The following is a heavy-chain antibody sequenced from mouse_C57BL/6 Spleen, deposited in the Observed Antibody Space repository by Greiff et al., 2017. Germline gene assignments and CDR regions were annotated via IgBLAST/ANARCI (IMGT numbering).Heavy chain of an antibody. J-gene: IGHJ1*03. D-gene: IGHD1-1*01. CDR1: GFTFSSYA. CDR3: ARENYYYGSRGYFDV. CDR2: ISDGGSYT. Sequence: EVKLMESGGGLVKPGGSLKLSCAASGFTFSSYAMSWVRQTPEKRLEWVATISDGGSYTYYPDNVKGRFTISRDNAKNNLYLQMSHLKSEDTAMYYCARENYYYGSRGYFDVWGTGTTVTVSS. V-gene: IGHV5-4*01.